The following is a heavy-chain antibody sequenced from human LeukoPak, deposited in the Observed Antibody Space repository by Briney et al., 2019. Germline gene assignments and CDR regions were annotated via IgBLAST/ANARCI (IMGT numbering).Heavy chain of an antibody. J-gene: IGHJ4*02. CDR1: GASISSYY. V-gene: IGHV4-59*01. CDR2: IYYSGST. Sequence: SETLSLTCTVSGASISSYYWSWIRQPPGKGLEWIGYIYYSGSTNYNPALKSRVTISEDTSKNQFSLKLSSVTAADTAVYFCARGMDYYDSSGYYYASNPYYFDFWGQGTLVTVSS. CDR3: ARGMDYYDSSGYYYASNPYYFDF. D-gene: IGHD3-22*01.